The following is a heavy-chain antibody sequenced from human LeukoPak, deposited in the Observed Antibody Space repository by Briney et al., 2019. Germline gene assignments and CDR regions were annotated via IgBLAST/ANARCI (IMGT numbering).Heavy chain of an antibody. CDR3: ARERMAAITLTIRLSRSKRGGYMDV. Sequence: SETLSLTCAVYGGSFSGYYWSWIRQPPGKGLEWIWEINHGGRTNYNTSLMSRVIILVETTRKEFFLKLSSVTAADTAVYDCARERMAAITLTIRLSRSKRGGYMDVWGNGTTVTVSS. CDR2: INHGGRT. CDR1: GGSFSGYY. D-gene: IGHD3-9*01. V-gene: IGHV4-34*01. J-gene: IGHJ6*03.